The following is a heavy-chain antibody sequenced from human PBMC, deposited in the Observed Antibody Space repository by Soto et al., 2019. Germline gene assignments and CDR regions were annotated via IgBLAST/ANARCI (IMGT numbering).Heavy chain of an antibody. J-gene: IGHJ4*02. Sequence: SETLSLTCAVSGYSISSGYYWCFIRQPPGKGLEWIGSIYHSGSTYYNPSLKSRVTISVDTSKNQFSLKLSSVTAADTAVYYCARDPGRHIVLMVYAIGYFDYWGQGTLVTVSS. D-gene: IGHD2-8*01. CDR2: IYHSGST. CDR1: GYSISSGYY. V-gene: IGHV4-38-2*02. CDR3: ARDPGRHIVLMVYAIGYFDY.